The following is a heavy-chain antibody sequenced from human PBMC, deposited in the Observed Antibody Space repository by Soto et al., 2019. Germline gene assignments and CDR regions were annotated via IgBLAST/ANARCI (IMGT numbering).Heavy chain of an antibody. CDR3: AASPKADFFDY. CDR1: GGSISSGAYY. J-gene: IGHJ4*02. CDR2: ISYSGKS. Sequence: QVQLHDSGPGLVTPSQSLSLTCTVSGGSISSGAYYWRWIRQHPGWGVECIGHISYSGKSDYNPSLESLVAISLDTLRNQFSLKLSSVTAADTAVYYCAASPKADFFDYLGPGALVTVSA. V-gene: IGHV4-31*01.